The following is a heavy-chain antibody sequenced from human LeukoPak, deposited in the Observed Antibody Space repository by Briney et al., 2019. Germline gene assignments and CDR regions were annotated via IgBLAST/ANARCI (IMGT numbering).Heavy chain of an antibody. J-gene: IGHJ6*03. CDR2: ISGSGGST. D-gene: IGHD2-15*01. V-gene: IGHV3-23*01. CDR1: GFTFSSYG. Sequence: GGSLRLSCAASGFTFSSYGMSWVRQAPGKGLEWVSAISGSGGSTYYADSVKGRFTISRDNSKNTLYLQMNSLRAEDTAVYYCAKASKVVAATRYCYYMDVWGKGTTVTISS. CDR3: AKASKVVAATRYCYYMDV.